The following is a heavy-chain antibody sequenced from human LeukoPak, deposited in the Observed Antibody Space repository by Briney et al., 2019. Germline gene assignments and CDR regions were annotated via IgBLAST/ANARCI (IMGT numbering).Heavy chain of an antibody. Sequence: SVKVSCKTSGGTFSSSAITWVRQAPGQGLEWMGRIIPVLNITTYAQKFQGRVTITADTSTSTVYMELSSLRSEETAVYYCARDQGLTAPPPYGLDVRGQGTTVIVSS. J-gene: IGHJ6*02. D-gene: IGHD5-18*01. CDR3: ARDQGLTAPPPYGLDV. CDR1: GGTFSSSA. V-gene: IGHV1-69*04. CDR2: IIPVLNIT.